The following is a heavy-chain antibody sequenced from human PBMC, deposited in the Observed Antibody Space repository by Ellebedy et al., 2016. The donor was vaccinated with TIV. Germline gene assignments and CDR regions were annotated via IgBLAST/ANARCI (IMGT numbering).Heavy chain of an antibody. V-gene: IGHV1-46*01. CDR2: INPSGGTT. CDR3: TTGRQWVVGFDY. D-gene: IGHD6-19*01. CDR1: GYTFTSYY. Sequence: AASVKVSCKTSGYTFTSYYIHWVRQAPGQGLAWMGVINPSGGTTNYAQKFQGRVTMTRATSTSTVYMELSRLRSEDTEVYYCTTGRQWVVGFDYWGLGTLVTVSS. J-gene: IGHJ4*02.